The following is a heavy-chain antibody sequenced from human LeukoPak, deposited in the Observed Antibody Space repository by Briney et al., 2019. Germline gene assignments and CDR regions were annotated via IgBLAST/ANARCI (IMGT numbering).Heavy chain of an antibody. J-gene: IGHJ3*02. CDR2: IRSKGYGGTT. CDR1: GFTFDDYA. Sequence: AGGSLRLSCRASGFTFDDYAMSWVRQAPGKGLEWVGFIRSKGYGGTTEYAASVKGRLTISRDDSKSIVYLQMNSLKTEDTAVYYCTTGVEPIWGQGTMVTVSS. V-gene: IGHV3-49*04. CDR3: TTGVEPI.